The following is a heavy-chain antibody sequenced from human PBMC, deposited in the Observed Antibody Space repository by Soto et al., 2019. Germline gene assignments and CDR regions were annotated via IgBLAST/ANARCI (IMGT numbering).Heavy chain of an antibody. CDR2: VYYTGTT. CDR1: GGSISSYF. J-gene: IGHJ4*02. V-gene: IGHV4-59*01. CDR3: ARDLAAVPRAFDY. D-gene: IGHD6-13*01. Sequence: SETLSLTCTVSGGSISSYFYIWVRQPPGKGLEWIGSVYYTGTTDYNPSLKSRVTISVDTSKTQFSLNLRSVTAAGTAVYYCARDLAAVPRAFDYWGPGTLVTVSS.